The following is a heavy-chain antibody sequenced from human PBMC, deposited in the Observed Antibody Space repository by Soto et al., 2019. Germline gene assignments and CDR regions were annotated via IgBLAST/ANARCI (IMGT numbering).Heavy chain of an antibody. D-gene: IGHD4-17*01. CDR1: GGSISSYY. CDR2: IYYSGST. Sequence: SETLSLTCTVSGGSISSYYWSWIRQPPGKGLEWIGYIYYSGSTNYNPSLKSRVTISVDTSKNQFSLKLSSVTAADTAVYYCARLGLEYYYYYMDVWGKGTTVTVSS. J-gene: IGHJ6*03. CDR3: ARLGLEYYYYYMDV. V-gene: IGHV4-59*08.